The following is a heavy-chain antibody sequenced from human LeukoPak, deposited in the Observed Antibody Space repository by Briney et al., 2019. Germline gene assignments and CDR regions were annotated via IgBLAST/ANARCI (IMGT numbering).Heavy chain of an antibody. CDR2: MNPNSGNT. D-gene: IGHD6-13*01. Sequence: VASVKVYCKASGYTFTSYDINWVRQATGQGLEWMGWMNPNSGNTGYAQKFQGRVTMTRNTSISTAYMELSSLRSEDTAVYYCARERAAADWFDPWGQGTLVTVSS. J-gene: IGHJ5*02. V-gene: IGHV1-8*01. CDR1: GYTFTSYD. CDR3: ARERAAADWFDP.